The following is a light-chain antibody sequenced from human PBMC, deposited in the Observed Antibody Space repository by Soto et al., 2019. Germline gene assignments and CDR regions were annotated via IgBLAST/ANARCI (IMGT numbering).Light chain of an antibody. CDR2: DVS. CDR3: SSYTSSSTVV. V-gene: IGLV2-14*01. CDR1: SSDVGGYNY. J-gene: IGLJ2*01. Sequence: QSALTQPASVSGSPGQSITISCTGTSSDVGGYNYVSWYQQHPGKAPKLMIYDVSNRPSGVYNRFSGSKSGNTAYLTISGLQADDEADYYCSSYTSSSTVVFGGGTKLTVL.